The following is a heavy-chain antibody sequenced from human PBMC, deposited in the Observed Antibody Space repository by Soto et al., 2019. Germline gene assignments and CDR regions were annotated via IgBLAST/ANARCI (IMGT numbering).Heavy chain of an antibody. Sequence: EVQLLESGGGLVQPGGSLRLSCAASGFTFSSYAMSWVRQAPGKGLEWVSAISGSGGSTYYADSVKGRFTISRDNPKNTLYLQMNSLRAEDTAVYYCAKDDIVVVVAATHYYYYYMDVWGKGTTVTVSS. CDR1: GFTFSSYA. CDR3: AKDDIVVVVAATHYYYYYMDV. J-gene: IGHJ6*03. CDR2: ISGSGGST. D-gene: IGHD2-15*01. V-gene: IGHV3-23*01.